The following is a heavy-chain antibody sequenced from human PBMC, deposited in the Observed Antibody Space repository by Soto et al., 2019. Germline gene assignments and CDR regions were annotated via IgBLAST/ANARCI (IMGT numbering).Heavy chain of an antibody. D-gene: IGHD1-26*01. Sequence: GGSLRLSCAASGFTFSYYGMRWVRQAPGKGLEWLAVISYDGSSKYYADSVKGRFTISRDNSKNTLYLQMSSLRTEDTAVYSCAKDTSRVGSTRGPFDCWGQGTLVTVSS. CDR1: GFTFSYYG. CDR3: AKDTSRVGSTRGPFDC. CDR2: ISYDGSSK. J-gene: IGHJ4*02. V-gene: IGHV3-30*18.